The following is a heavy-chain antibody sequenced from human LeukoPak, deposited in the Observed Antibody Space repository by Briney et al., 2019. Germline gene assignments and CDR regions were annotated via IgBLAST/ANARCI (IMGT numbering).Heavy chain of an antibody. Sequence: SETLSLTCAVYGGSFSGYYWSWIRQPPGKGLEWIGEINHSGSTNYNPSLKSRVTISVDTSKHQFSLKLSSVTAADTAVYYCARHSGSGWYYFDYWGQGTLVTVSS. CDR3: ARHSGSGWYYFDY. J-gene: IGHJ4*02. V-gene: IGHV4-34*01. CDR2: INHSGST. D-gene: IGHD6-19*01. CDR1: GGSFSGYY.